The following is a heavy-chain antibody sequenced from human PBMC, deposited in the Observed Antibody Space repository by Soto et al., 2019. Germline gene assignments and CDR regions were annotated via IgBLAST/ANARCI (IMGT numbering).Heavy chain of an antibody. CDR1: GGSISSYY. D-gene: IGHD2-2*01. V-gene: IGHV4-59*01. J-gene: IGHJ6*03. CDR2: IYYSGST. CDR3: ARGYCSSTSCYVNYYYYMDV. Sequence: PSETLSLTCTVSGGSISSYYWSWIRQPPGKGLEWIGYIYYSGSTNYNPSLKSRVTISVDTSKNQFSLKLSSVTAADTAVYYCARGYCSSTSCYVNYYYYMDVWGKGTTVNVSS.